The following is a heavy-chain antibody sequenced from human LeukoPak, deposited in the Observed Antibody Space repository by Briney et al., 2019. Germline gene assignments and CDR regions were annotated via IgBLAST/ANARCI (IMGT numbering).Heavy chain of an antibody. CDR3: ARASYCGGDCSSFDY. CDR1: GFTFSTFW. D-gene: IGHD2-21*02. Sequence: GGSLRLSCAASGFTFSTFWMSWVRQAPGKGLEWVANIKQDGSEKYYVDSVKGRFTISRDNAKNSLYLQMNSLRAEDTAVYYCARASYCGGDCSSFDYWGQGTLVTVSS. J-gene: IGHJ4*02. V-gene: IGHV3-7*01. CDR2: IKQDGSEK.